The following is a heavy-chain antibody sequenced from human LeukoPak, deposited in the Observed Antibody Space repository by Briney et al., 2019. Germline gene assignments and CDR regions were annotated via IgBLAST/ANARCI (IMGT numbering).Heavy chain of an antibody. CDR2: IFSNDEK. CDR1: GFSLSNARVG. Sequence: SGPTLVNPTETLTLTCTVSGFSLSNARVGVSWIRQPPGKALEWLAYIFSNDEKSYSTSLKSRPTISKDTSTSQVVLTMTNMDPVDTATYYCARITLGGYFDYWGQGTLVTVSS. V-gene: IGHV2-26*01. D-gene: IGHD3-16*01. CDR3: ARITLGGYFDY. J-gene: IGHJ4*02.